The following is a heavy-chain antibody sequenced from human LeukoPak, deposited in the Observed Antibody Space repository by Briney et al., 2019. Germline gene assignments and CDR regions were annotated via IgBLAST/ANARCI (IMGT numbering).Heavy chain of an antibody. Sequence: GGSLRLPCAASGFTFGAYWMSWFCHPPAKGPERVASIKDDGSAQFYVDSLEGRFTISRDNAKNTLYLQMDTMRVEDTAVYYCARHIVGEQNFDFWSQGTLVTVSS. CDR2: IKDDGSAQ. D-gene: IGHD3-16*02. CDR1: GFTFGAYW. V-gene: IGHV3-7*04. J-gene: IGHJ4*02. CDR3: ARHIVGEQNFDF.